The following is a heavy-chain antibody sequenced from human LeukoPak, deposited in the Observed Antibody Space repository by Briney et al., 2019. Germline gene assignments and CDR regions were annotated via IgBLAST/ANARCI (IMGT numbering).Heavy chain of an antibody. D-gene: IGHD3-10*01. CDR2: INPSGGST. CDR1: GYTFTSYY. V-gene: IGHV1-46*01. Sequence: ASVKVSCKASGYTFTSYYMHWVRQAPGQGLEWMGIINPSGGSTSYAQKFQGRVTMTRDTSTSTVYMELSSLRSEDTAVYYCATFAAGDWFDPWGQGTLVTVSS. J-gene: IGHJ5*02. CDR3: ATFAAGDWFDP.